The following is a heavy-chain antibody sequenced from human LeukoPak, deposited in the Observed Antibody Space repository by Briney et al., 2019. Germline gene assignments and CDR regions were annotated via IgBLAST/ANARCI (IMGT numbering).Heavy chain of an antibody. CDR3: ARDKVVVGSSGGKYYYYYYMDV. CDR2: IYHSGNT. J-gene: IGHJ6*03. V-gene: IGHV4-4*02. Sequence: PSGTLSLTCAVSGVSISSSNWRSWVRPPPGKGLEWIGVIYHSGNTHYNPSLKSRVTISVDKSKTQFSPKLSSVTAADTAVYYCARDKVVVGSSGGKYYYYYYMDVWGKGTTVTVSS. D-gene: IGHD6-19*01. CDR1: GVSISSSNW.